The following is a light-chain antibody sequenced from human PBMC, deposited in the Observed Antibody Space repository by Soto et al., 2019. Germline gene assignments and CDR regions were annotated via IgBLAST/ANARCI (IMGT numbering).Light chain of an antibody. Sequence: EIVLTQSPGTLSLSPGERATLSCRASQSVSSNYLAWHQQKPGQAPRLLIYGASSRATGTPDRFSGSGSGTDFTLTISRLEPEAFAVYYCQQYGSSPLTFGGGTKVEIK. J-gene: IGKJ4*01. CDR3: QQYGSSPLT. CDR2: GAS. CDR1: QSVSSNY. V-gene: IGKV3-20*01.